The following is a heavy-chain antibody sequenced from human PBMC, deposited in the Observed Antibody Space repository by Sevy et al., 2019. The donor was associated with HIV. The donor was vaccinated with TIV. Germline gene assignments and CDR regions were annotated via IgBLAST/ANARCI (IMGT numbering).Heavy chain of an antibody. V-gene: IGHV3-30*04. Sequence: GGSLRLSCAASGFIFSNYAIHWVRRAPGKGLEWVAVISYDGSNKHYAASVKGRFTISRDNSRNTLFLRMNSLRLDDTAVYYFWRDPTFSSDTRGYYPFDSWGQGTLVTVSS. D-gene: IGHD3-22*01. CDR3: WRDPTFSSDTRGYYPFDS. J-gene: IGHJ4*02. CDR1: GFIFSNYA. CDR2: ISYDGSNK.